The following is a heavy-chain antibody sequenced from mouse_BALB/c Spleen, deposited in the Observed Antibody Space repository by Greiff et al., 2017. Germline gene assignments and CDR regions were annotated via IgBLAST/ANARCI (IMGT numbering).Heavy chain of an antibody. J-gene: IGHJ4*01. D-gene: IGHD2-1*01. V-gene: IGHV5-15*02. CDR3: AREGNYDYAMDY. CDR2: ISNLAYSI. CDR1: GFTFSDYG. Sequence: EVKLMESGGGLVQPGGSRKLSCAASGFTFSDYGMAWVRQAPGKGPEWVAFISNLAYSIYYADTVTGRFTISRENAKNTLYLEMSSLRSEDTAMYYCAREGNYDYAMDYWGQGTSVTVSS.